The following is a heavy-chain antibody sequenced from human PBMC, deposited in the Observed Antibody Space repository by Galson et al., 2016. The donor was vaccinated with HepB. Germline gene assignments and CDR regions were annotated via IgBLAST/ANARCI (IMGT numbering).Heavy chain of an antibody. CDR2: ISGSGHNT. CDR1: GFTFNNFD. CDR3: AREEEGGRSGRFDF. Sequence: SLRLSCAAFGFTFNNFDMSWVRQAPGKGLQWVSVISGSGHNTYYADSVRGRFTTSRTNSRKTIYLQMNSLRVEDTAVHYCAREEEGGRSGRFDFWGQGTLVTVSS. V-gene: IGHV3-23*01. J-gene: IGHJ4*02. D-gene: IGHD5-12*01.